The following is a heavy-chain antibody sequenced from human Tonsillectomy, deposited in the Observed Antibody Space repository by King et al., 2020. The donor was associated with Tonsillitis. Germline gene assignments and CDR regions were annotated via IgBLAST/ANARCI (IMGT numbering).Heavy chain of an antibody. CDR1: GFTFDDYA. V-gene: IGHV3-9*01. D-gene: IGHD1-26*01. J-gene: IGHJ4*02. CDR2: ISWNSGSI. CDR3: AKDMGELNVPYDY. Sequence: VQLVESGGGLVQPGRSLRLSCAASGFTFDDYAMHWVRQAPGKGLEWVSGISWNSGSIGYADSVKGRFTISRDNAKNSLYLQMNSLRAEDTALYYCAKDMGELNVPYDYWGQGTLVTVSS.